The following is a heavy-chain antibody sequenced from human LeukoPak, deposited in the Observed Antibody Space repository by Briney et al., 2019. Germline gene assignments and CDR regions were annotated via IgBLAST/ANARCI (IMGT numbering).Heavy chain of an antibody. D-gene: IGHD1-26*01. CDR2: VNHSGST. V-gene: IGHV4-34*01. CDR3: ARVLMGATFYYYYYMDV. CDR1: GGSFSGYY. Sequence: SETLSLTCAVYGGSFSGYYWSWIRQPPGKGLEWIGEVNHSGSTNYNPSLKSRVTISVDTSKNQFSLKLSSVTAADTAVYYCARVLMGATFYYYYYMDVWGKGTTVTVSS. J-gene: IGHJ6*03.